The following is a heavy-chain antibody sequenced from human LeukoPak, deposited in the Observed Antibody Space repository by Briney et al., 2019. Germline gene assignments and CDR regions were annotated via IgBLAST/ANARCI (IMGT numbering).Heavy chain of an antibody. V-gene: IGHV3-23*01. Sequence: PGGSLRLSCAASGFAFSSYAMTWIRQSPGKGLEWVSHISGRGGNAEYADSAKGRFTISRDNSNHTLYLQMDSLRVEDTAVYYCAKQPLLYPLGWFDPWGQGTLVTVSS. CDR2: ISGRGGNA. J-gene: IGHJ5*02. CDR3: AKQPLLYPLGWFDP. CDR1: GFAFSSYA. D-gene: IGHD2-2*02.